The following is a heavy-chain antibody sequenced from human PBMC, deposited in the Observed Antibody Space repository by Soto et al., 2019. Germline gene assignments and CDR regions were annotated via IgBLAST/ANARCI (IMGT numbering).Heavy chain of an antibody. Sequence: GGSLRLSCAASGFTFSYYGMHWVRQTPGKGLEWVAVIWYDGSNKYYVDSVKGRFTVYRDNSKNTLYLEMSSLRADDTGFYYCARNSVPTAAANGFDSWGQGTQVTVSS. J-gene: IGHJ5*01. D-gene: IGHD6-13*01. CDR1: GFTFSYYG. CDR3: ARNSVPTAAANGFDS. CDR2: IWYDGSNK. V-gene: IGHV3-33*01.